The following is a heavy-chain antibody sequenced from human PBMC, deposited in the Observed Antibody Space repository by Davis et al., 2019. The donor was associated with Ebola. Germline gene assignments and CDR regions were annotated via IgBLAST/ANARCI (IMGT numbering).Heavy chain of an antibody. CDR2: ISSGSSYI. CDR3: ARGQMATISS. V-gene: IGHV3-21*01. Sequence: GGSLRLSCAASGFTLSSYAMNWVRQAPGQGLEWVSAISSGSSYIYYAESVKGRFTISRDNARNSLYLQMNSLRDEDTAVYYCARGQMATISSWGQGTLVTVSS. CDR1: GFTLSSYA. D-gene: IGHD5-24*01. J-gene: IGHJ5*02.